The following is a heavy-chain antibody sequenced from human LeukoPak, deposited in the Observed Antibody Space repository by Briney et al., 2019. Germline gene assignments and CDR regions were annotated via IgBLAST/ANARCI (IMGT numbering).Heavy chain of an antibody. CDR3: WGGVLAV. V-gene: IGHV4-34*01. Sequence: PPDTLSVTCAVYGGSFSGYYWSWIRQPPGQGLEWIGVINHSGSTKYNPSLKRRVTISTDTSKNHFSMRLRPVTTSETTAYYCWGGVLAVWGEGNTVTVSS. J-gene: IGHJ6*04. CDR1: GGSFSGYY. CDR2: INHSGST.